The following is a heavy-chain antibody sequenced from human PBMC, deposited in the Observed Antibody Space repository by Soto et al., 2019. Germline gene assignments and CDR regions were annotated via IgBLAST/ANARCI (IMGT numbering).Heavy chain of an antibody. CDR2: ISYDGSNK. CDR3: GMGWFGEDRPN. D-gene: IGHD3-10*01. CDR1: GFTFSSYG. Sequence: QVQLVESGGGVVQPGRSLRLSCAASGFTFSSYGMHWVRQAPGKGLEWVAVISYDGSNKYYADSVKGRFTISRDNSKNTLYLQMNSLRAQDTAVYYCGMGWFGEDRPNWGQGTLVTVSS. V-gene: IGHV3-30*03. J-gene: IGHJ4*02.